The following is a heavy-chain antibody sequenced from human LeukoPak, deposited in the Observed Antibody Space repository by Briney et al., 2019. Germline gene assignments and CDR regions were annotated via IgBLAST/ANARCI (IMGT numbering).Heavy chain of an antibody. Sequence: ASVKVSCKASGYTFTSYAMNWVRQAPGQGLEWMGWINTNTGNPTYAQGFTGRFVFSLDTSVSTAYLQISSLKAEDTAVYYCAREVVVAAHFDAFDIWAKGQWSPSLQ. V-gene: IGHV7-4-1*02. CDR2: INTNTGNP. CDR3: AREVVVAAHFDAFDI. CDR1: GYTFTSYA. J-gene: IGHJ3*02. D-gene: IGHD2-15*01.